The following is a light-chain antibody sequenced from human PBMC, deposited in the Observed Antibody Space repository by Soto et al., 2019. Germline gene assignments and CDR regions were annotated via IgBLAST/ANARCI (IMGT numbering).Light chain of an antibody. J-gene: IGLJ1*01. CDR2: DVS. CDR1: SSDVGGYHY. Sequence: QSVLTQPASVSGSPGQSITISCTGTSSDVGGYHYVSWYQHHPGKAPKLMIYDVSTRPSGVSNRFSGSKSGNTASLTISGLQAEDEDDYYCSSYTITSTYVFGTGTKVTVL. V-gene: IGLV2-14*03. CDR3: SSYTITSTYV.